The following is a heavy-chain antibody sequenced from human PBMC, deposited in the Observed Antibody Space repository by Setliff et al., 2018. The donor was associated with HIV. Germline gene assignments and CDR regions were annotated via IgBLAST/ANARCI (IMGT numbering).Heavy chain of an antibody. CDR1: GFTLSSYE. J-gene: IGHJ4*02. Sequence: GGSLRLSCAASGFTLSSYEMHWVRQAPGKGQEWVALSWFDGSKEYYADSVKGRFTISRDKNAVYLQMNNVRVDDTGVYYCARDLSYSSDWSGYWGQGTLVTVSS. V-gene: IGHV3-33*01. CDR3: ARDLSYSSDWSGY. D-gene: IGHD3-22*01. CDR2: SWFDGSKE.